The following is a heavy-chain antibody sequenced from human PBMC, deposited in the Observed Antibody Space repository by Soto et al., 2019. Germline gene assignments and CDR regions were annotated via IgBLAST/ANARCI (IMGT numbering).Heavy chain of an antibody. Sequence: SETLSLTCTVSGGSISSYYWSWIRQPAGKGLEWIGRTYTSGNTNDNPSLKSRVTMSVETSKNQFSLKVSSVTAADTAVYYCARDSTGTPSWFDPWGQGTLFTVSS. D-gene: IGHD1-1*01. CDR3: ARDSTGTPSWFDP. J-gene: IGHJ5*02. CDR2: TYTSGNT. CDR1: GGSISSYY. V-gene: IGHV4-4*07.